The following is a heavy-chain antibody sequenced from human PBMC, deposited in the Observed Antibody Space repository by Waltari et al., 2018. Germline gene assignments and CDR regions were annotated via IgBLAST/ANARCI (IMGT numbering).Heavy chain of an antibody. J-gene: IGHJ4*02. D-gene: IGHD2-15*01. V-gene: IGHV3-21*01. Sequence: EVQLVESGGGLVKPGGSLRLSCAASGFTFSSYSMNWVRLAPGKGLEWVSSISSSSRYIYYADSVKGSFTSSRDNAKNSLYLQMNSLRAEDTAVYYCARDSEIYGGNPTIDYWGQGTLVTVSS. CDR2: ISSSSRYI. CDR3: ARDSEIYGGNPTIDY. CDR1: GFTFSSYS.